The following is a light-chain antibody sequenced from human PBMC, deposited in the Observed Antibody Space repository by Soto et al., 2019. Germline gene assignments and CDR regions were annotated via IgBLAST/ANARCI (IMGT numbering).Light chain of an antibody. CDR3: QQYNNWWT. J-gene: IGKJ1*01. Sequence: EIVMTQSPATLSASPGERATLSCRASQSVSSNFAWYQQKPGQPPRPLIYGASTRATGIPARFSGSGSGTDFTLTSSGLQSEDFAAYDCQQYNNWWTFGQGTKVEI. CDR2: GAS. V-gene: IGKV3-15*01. CDR1: QSVSSN.